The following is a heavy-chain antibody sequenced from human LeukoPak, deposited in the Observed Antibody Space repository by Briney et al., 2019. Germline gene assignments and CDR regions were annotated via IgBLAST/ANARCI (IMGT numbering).Heavy chain of an antibody. J-gene: IGHJ4*02. Sequence: ASVKVSCKASGFTFTRYGITWVRQAPGQGLEWMGWISAYNGDTNYAQKLQGRVTMTRDPSTSTVYMELRSPSSDDTAVYYCARDPTNTSGRYAHFDYWGQGTLVTVSS. D-gene: IGHD6-19*01. CDR3: ARDPTNTSGRYAHFDY. CDR1: GFTFTRYG. CDR2: ISAYNGDT. V-gene: IGHV1-18*01.